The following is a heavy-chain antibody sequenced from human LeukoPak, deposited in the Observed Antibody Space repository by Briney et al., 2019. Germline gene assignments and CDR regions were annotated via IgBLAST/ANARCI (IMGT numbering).Heavy chain of an antibody. J-gene: IGHJ4*02. Sequence: GGSLRLSCAASGFTFSSYEMNWVRQAPGKGLEWVSYISSSGSTIYYADSVKGRFTISRDNAKNSLYLQMNSLRAEDTAVYYCAKPLQFSYYFDYWGQGTLVTVSS. V-gene: IGHV3-48*03. D-gene: IGHD4-11*01. CDR3: AKPLQFSYYFDY. CDR2: ISSSGSTI. CDR1: GFTFSSYE.